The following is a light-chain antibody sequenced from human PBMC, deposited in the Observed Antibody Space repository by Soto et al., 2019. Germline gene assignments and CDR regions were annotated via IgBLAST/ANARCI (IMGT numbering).Light chain of an antibody. Sequence: ETVMTHSPATLSLSPGKRATLSCRTNKSVSSYLAWYQQKPGQAPRLLIYDASNRATGIPARFSGSGSGTDFTLTISSLEPEDFAVYYCQQRSNWWTFGQGTKVDIK. CDR2: DAS. CDR1: KSVSSY. J-gene: IGKJ1*01. CDR3: QQRSNWWT. V-gene: IGKV3-11*01.